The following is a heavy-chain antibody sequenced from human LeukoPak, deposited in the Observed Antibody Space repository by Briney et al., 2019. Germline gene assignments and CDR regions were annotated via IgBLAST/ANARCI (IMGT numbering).Heavy chain of an antibody. V-gene: IGHV3-33*08. Sequence: GGSLRLSCAASGFTFSSYAMHWVCQAPGKGLEWVAVIWYDGSNRYYADSVKGRFTISRDNSKNTLYLQMNSLRAEDTAVYYCAGYDFWSGSLDYWGQGTLVTVSS. D-gene: IGHD3-3*01. J-gene: IGHJ4*02. CDR3: AGYDFWSGSLDY. CDR1: GFTFSSYA. CDR2: IWYDGSNR.